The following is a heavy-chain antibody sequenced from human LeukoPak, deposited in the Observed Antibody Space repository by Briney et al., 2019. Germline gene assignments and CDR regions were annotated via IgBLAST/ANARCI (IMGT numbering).Heavy chain of an antibody. V-gene: IGHV4-34*01. J-gene: IGHJ4*02. CDR3: ARNGVVVTAIHY. D-gene: IGHD2-21*02. CDR1: GGSFSGYY. Sequence: PSGTLSLTCAVYGGSFSGYYWSWIRQPPGKGLEWIGEINHSGSTNYNPSLKSRVTISVDTSKNQFSLKLSSVTAADTAVYYCARNGVVVTAIHYWGQGTLVTVSS. CDR2: INHSGST.